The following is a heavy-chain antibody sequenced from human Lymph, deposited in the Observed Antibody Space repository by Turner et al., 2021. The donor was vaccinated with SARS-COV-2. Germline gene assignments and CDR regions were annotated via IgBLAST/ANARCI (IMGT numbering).Heavy chain of an antibody. CDR1: GYTFTSYD. CDR2: MNPNSGNT. CDR3: ARGAQLTVWFDP. Sequence: QVQLVQSGAEVKKPGDSVKFSCKATGYTFTSYDVNWVRQATGQGLEWMGWMNPNSGNTGYAQKFQGRVTMTRNTSIRTAYMELSSLRSEDTAVYYCARGAQLTVWFDPWGQGTLVTVSS. V-gene: IGHV1-8*01. D-gene: IGHD3-9*01. J-gene: IGHJ5*02.